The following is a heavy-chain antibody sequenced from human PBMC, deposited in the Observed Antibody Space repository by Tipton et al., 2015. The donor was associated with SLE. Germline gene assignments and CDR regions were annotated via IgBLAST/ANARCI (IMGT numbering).Heavy chain of an antibody. V-gene: IGHV3-66*01. J-gene: IGHJ6*02. Sequence: SLRLSCAATGITVNNNYMAWIRQAPGKGLEWVSLLYSGGYTQYADSLKDKFTIFRDNSKNTLYLQMNSLRAEDTAVYYCARDLLPGYYGMDVWGQGTTVTVSS. D-gene: IGHD1-26*01. CDR2: LYSGGYT. CDR3: ARDLLPGYYGMDV. CDR1: GITVNNNY.